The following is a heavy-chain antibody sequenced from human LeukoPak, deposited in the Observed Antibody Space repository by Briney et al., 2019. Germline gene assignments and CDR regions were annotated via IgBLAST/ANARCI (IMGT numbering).Heavy chain of an antibody. CDR2: IWNDGSTT. CDR1: GFTFRGHA. Sequence: GRSLRLSCAASGFTFRGHAMHWVRQAPGKGLEWVAAIWNDGSTTWYADSVKGRFNISRDNSKNTLYLEMNSLRAEDTAVYYSAREVGRDYYFDYWGQGTLVTVSS. V-gene: IGHV3-33*01. D-gene: IGHD5-24*01. J-gene: IGHJ4*02. CDR3: AREVGRDYYFDY.